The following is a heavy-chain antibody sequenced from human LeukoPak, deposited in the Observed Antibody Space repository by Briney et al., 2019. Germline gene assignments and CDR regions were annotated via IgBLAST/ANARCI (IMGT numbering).Heavy chain of an antibody. CDR2: INPNSGGT. J-gene: IGHJ3*02. Sequence: ASVKVSCKASGYTFTGSYMHWVRQAPGQGLEWMGWINPNSGGTNYAQKFQGRVTMTRDTSISTAYMELSRLRSDDTAVYYCARESRVAGATNGAFDIWGQGTMVTVSS. CDR1: GYTFTGSY. CDR3: ARESRVAGATNGAFDI. D-gene: IGHD1-26*01. V-gene: IGHV1-2*02.